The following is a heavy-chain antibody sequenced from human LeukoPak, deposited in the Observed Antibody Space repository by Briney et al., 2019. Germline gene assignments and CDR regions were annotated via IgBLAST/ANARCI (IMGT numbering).Heavy chain of an antibody. CDR3: AKTAAWPPYFDY. Sequence: SGGSLRLSCAASGFTFSSYGMHWVRQAPGKGLEWVAVISYDGSNKYYADSVKGRFTISRDNSKNTLYLQMNSLRAEDTAVYYCAKTAAWPPYFDYWGQGTLVTVSS. J-gene: IGHJ4*02. CDR2: ISYDGSNK. V-gene: IGHV3-30*18. D-gene: IGHD6-25*01. CDR1: GFTFSSYG.